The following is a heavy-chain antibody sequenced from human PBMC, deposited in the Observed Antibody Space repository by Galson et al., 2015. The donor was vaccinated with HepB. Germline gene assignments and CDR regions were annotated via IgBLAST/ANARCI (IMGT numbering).Heavy chain of an antibody. J-gene: IGHJ4*02. Sequence: SLRLSCAASGFTFSSYAMSWVRQAPGKGLEWVSAISGSGGSTYYADSVKGRLTISRDNSKNTLYLQMNSLRAEDTAVYYCAKAEGEMATIPLDYWGQGTLVTVSS. CDR2: ISGSGGST. CDR3: AKAEGEMATIPLDY. V-gene: IGHV3-23*01. CDR1: GFTFSSYA. D-gene: IGHD5-24*01.